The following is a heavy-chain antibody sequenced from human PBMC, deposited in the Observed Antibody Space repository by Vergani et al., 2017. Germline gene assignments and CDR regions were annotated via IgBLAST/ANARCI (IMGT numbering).Heavy chain of an antibody. D-gene: IGHD2-8*01. CDR3: ARAFHYGTNGVCYSSVVRGLAFDI. Sequence: QVQLQESGPGLVKPSQTLSLTCTVSGGSISSGGYYWSWIRQHPGKGLEWIGYIYYSGSTYYNPSLKSRVTISVDTSKNQFSLKLSSVTAADTAVYYCARAFHYGTNGVCYSSVVRGLAFDIWGQGTMVTVSS. CDR2: IYYSGST. J-gene: IGHJ3*02. CDR1: GGSISSGGYY. V-gene: IGHV4-31*03.